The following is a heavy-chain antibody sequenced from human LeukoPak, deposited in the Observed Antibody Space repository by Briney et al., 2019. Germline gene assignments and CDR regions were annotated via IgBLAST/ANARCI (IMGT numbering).Heavy chain of an antibody. Sequence: GGSLRLSCAASEFSFSSHSMNWVRQAPGKGLEWVSTINSSGDYTCYADSAKGRFTIPRDNAKNSLYLQMNSLRAEDTAVYYCAKFRADSSGWPFDYWGQGTLVTVSS. V-gene: IGHV3-21*01. CDR2: INSSGDYT. J-gene: IGHJ4*02. D-gene: IGHD6-19*01. CDR1: EFSFSSHS. CDR3: AKFRADSSGWPFDY.